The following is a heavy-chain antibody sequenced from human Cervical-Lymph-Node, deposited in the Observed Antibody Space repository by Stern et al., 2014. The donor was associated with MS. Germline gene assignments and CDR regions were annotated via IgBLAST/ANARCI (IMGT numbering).Heavy chain of an antibody. J-gene: IGHJ4*02. CDR1: GGTFSSYA. Sequence: QVQLVPSGAEVKKPGSSVKVSCKASGGTFSSYAINWVRPAPGQGPELMGGIIPIFGTANCAQKFQGRVTITADESTSTAYMELSSLRSEDTAVYYCARDSRHYDASYYFDSWGQGTLVTVSS. V-gene: IGHV1-69*01. D-gene: IGHD3-16*01. CDR2: IIPIFGTA. CDR3: ARDSRHYDASYYFDS.